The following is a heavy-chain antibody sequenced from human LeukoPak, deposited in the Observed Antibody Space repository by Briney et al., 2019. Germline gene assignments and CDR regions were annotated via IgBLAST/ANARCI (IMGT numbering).Heavy chain of an antibody. CDR3: ARGPGYSSGWYDKYFDY. CDR2: IYHSGST. D-gene: IGHD6-19*01. CDR1: GYSISSGYY. J-gene: IGHJ4*02. Sequence: PSETLSLTCTVSGYSISSGYYWGWIRQPPGKGLEWIGSIYHSGSTYYNPSLKSRVTISVDTSKNQFSLKLSSVTAADTAVYYCARGPGYSSGWYDKYFDYWGQGTLVTVSS. V-gene: IGHV4-38-2*02.